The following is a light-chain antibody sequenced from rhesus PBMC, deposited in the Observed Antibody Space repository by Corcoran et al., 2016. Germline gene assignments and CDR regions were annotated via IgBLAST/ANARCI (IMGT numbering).Light chain of an antibody. V-gene: IGKV1S6*01. Sequence: DIQMTQFPSSLSASVGDRVTITCRASQDSSKWIAWYQQKPGKAPKLLIYKASTLQSGVPSRFSGNGSGTEFTLTISSLQPVDFATYYCPQHHTTPRTFGLGTKVEIK. CDR2: KAS. CDR3: PQHHTTPRT. J-gene: IGKJ1*01. CDR1: QDSSKW.